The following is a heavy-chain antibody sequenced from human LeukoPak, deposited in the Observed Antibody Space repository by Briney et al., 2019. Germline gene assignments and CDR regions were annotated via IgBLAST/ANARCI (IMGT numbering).Heavy chain of an antibody. D-gene: IGHD2-2*01. J-gene: IGHJ3*02. Sequence: QTGGSLRLSCAASGFTFSSSAMSWVRQAPGKGLEWVSAISGSGATTYYADSVKGRFTISRDNSKNTLYLQMNSLRAEDAAVYYCAKDGFYCSIISCYAFDIWGQGTMVTVSS. CDR2: ISGSGATT. CDR3: AKDGFYCSIISCYAFDI. V-gene: IGHV3-23*01. CDR1: GFTFSSSA.